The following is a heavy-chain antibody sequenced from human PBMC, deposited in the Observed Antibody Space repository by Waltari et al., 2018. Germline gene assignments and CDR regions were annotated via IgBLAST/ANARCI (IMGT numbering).Heavy chain of an antibody. CDR3: ASVFYDSSTYYSSGEGEGDY. J-gene: IGHJ4*02. CDR1: GYTFTAYY. CDR2: IIPKSGIT. Sequence: QVQLVQSGAEVKKPGASVKVSCQASGYTFTAYYLHWVRQAAGQGLEWMGRIIPKSGITYDAQTYQGRGTMATDASSNTAYMEMTSLTSDDTAVYFCASVFYDSSTYYSSGEGEGDYWGQGTLVTVSS. D-gene: IGHD3-22*01. V-gene: IGHV1-2*02.